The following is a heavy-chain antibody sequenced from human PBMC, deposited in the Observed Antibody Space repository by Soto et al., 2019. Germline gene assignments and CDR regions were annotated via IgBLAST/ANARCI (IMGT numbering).Heavy chain of an antibody. D-gene: IGHD2-2*01. V-gene: IGHV3-21*01. CDR2: ISSSSYI. J-gene: IGHJ6*02. CDR1: GFTFSSYS. CDR3: ARRGYCSSTSCPDYYYGMDV. Sequence: GGSLRLSCAASGFTFSSYSMNWVRQAPGKGLEWVSSISSSSYIYYADSMKGRFTISRDNAKNSLYLQMNSLRAEDTAVYYCARRGYCSSTSCPDYYYGMDVWGQGTTVTVSS.